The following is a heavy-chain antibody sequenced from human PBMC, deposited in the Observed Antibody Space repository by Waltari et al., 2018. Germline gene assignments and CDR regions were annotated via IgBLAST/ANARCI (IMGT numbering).Heavy chain of an antibody. CDR3: AILSRIAAADYMDV. J-gene: IGHJ6*03. V-gene: IGHV3-30*02. Sequence: QVQLVESGGGVVQPGGSLRLSCAASGFTFSSYGMHWVRQAPGKGLAWVAFIRYDGSKKYYADSVKCRFTISRDNSKNTLYLQMNSLRAEDTAVYYCAILSRIAAADYMDVWGKGTTVTVSS. CDR2: IRYDGSKK. CDR1: GFTFSSYG. D-gene: IGHD6-13*01.